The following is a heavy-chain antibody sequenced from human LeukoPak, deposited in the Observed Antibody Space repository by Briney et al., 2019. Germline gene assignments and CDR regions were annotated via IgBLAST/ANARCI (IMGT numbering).Heavy chain of an antibody. V-gene: IGHV1-2*02. CDR2: INPNSGVT. Sequence: ASVKVSCKASGYTFTGYYMYWVRQAPGQGLEWMGWINPNSGVTNYAQKFQGRVTMTRDTSISTAYMELSRLRSDDTAVYYCARADDSSGYFDYWGQGTLVTVSS. J-gene: IGHJ4*02. D-gene: IGHD3-22*01. CDR3: ARADDSSGYFDY. CDR1: GYTFTGYY.